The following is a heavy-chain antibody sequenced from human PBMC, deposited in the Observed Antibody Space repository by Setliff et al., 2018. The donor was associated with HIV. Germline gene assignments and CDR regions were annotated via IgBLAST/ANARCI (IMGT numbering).Heavy chain of an antibody. J-gene: IGHJ4*02. V-gene: IGHV4-39*07. CDR1: SGSISSSSYY. CDR2: IYYSGST. Sequence: PSETLSLTCTVSSGSISSSSYYWGWIRQPPGKGLEWIGYIYYSGSTYYNPSLKSRVTISVDTSKNQFSLKLTSVTAADTAVYFCARVFYDATDYYAPLFDYWGQGTLVTVSS. CDR3: ARVFYDATDYYAPLFDY. D-gene: IGHD3-22*01.